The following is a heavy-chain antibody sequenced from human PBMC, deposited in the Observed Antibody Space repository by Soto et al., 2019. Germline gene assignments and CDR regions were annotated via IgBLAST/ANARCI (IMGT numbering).Heavy chain of an antibody. V-gene: IGHV3-15*01. Sequence: GGSLRLSCAASGLTFSNAWMSWVRQAPGKGLEWVGRIKSKVDGETIEYAAPVEGRFSISRDDSKNMVYLQMNSLKTEDTAVYYCTTGYCSSSSCHLHYYYMDVWGKGTTVTVSS. CDR1: GLTFSNAW. CDR3: TTGYCSSSSCHLHYYYMDV. D-gene: IGHD2-15*01. J-gene: IGHJ6*03. CDR2: IKSKVDGETI.